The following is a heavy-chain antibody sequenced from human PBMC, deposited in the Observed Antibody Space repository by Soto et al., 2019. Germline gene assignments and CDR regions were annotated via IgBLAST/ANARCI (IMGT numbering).Heavy chain of an antibody. J-gene: IGHJ6*02. CDR2: IWYDGSNK. CDR3: ARDVTRGYSYAYYYYYYGMDV. V-gene: IGHV3-33*01. D-gene: IGHD5-18*01. Sequence: GGSLRLSCAASGFTFSSYGMHWVRQAPGKGLEWVAVIWYDGSNKYYADSVKGRFTISRDNSKNTLYLQMNSLRAEDTAVYYCARDVTRGYSYAYYYYYYGMDVWGQGTTVTVSS. CDR1: GFTFSSYG.